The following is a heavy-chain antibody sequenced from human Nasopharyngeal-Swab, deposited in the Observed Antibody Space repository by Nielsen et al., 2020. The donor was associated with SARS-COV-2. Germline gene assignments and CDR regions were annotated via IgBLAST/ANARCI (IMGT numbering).Heavy chain of an antibody. D-gene: IGHD4/OR15-4a*01. CDR2: IYPGDSTT. V-gene: IGHV5-51*01. CDR1: GYSFSTYW. Sequence: GESLKISCQGSGYSFSTYWIGWVRQMPGKGLEWMGIIYPGDSTTKYRPSFQGQVTISADKSISTAYLQWSSLKASDTAMYFCARLYGGYVDYWGQGTLDTVSS. J-gene: IGHJ4*02. CDR3: ARLYGGYVDY.